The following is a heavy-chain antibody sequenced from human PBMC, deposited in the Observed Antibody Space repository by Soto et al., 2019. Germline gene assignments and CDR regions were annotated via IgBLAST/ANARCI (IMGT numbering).Heavy chain of an antibody. CDR1: RDSVSNINFY. Sequence: SQSLSLTCTVSRDSVSNINFYWCWIRQSPGKSLEWSGLINDNGNTNYNPSLRSRVTIHLHTSKHQLSVTLRYVTAADTARYFCAREFSGNCYYKYDLGVWGQGAAGTGSS. V-gene: IGHV4-61*01. D-gene: IGHD2-15*01. J-gene: IGHJ6*02. CDR3: AREFSGNCYYKYDLGV. CDR2: INDNGNT.